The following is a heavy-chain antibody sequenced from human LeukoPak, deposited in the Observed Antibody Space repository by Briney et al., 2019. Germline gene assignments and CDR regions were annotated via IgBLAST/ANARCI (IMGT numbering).Heavy chain of an antibody. CDR2: IYYSGST. J-gene: IGHJ4*02. CDR3: ARLSGDFWSGYSDY. CDR1: GGSISSYY. V-gene: IGHV4-59*08. D-gene: IGHD3-3*01. Sequence: SETLSLTCTVSGGSISSYYWSWIRQPPGKGLEWIGYIYYSGSTNYNPSLKSRVTISVDTSKNQFSLKLSSETAADTAVYYCARLSGDFWSGYSDYWGQGTLVTVSS.